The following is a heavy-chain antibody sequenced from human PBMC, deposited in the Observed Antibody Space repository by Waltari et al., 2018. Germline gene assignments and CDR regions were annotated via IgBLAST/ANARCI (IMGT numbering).Heavy chain of an antibody. Sequence: QVQLQESGPGLVKPSETLSLTCTVSGGSISSYYWSWIRQPPGKGLEWLGYIYYSGSTNYNPSLKSRVTISVDTSKNQFSLKLSSVTAADTAVYYCARGGFRQLQPPGSWGQGTLVTVSS. D-gene: IGHD3-10*01. CDR1: GGSISSYY. CDR3: ARGGFRQLQPPGS. J-gene: IGHJ4*02. V-gene: IGHV4-59*01. CDR2: IYYSGST.